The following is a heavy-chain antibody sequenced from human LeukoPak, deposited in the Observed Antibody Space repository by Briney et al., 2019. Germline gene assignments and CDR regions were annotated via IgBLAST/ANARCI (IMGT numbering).Heavy chain of an antibody. CDR3: ARGAYYFDY. CDR2: INSDGSST. CDR1: GFTFSSYW. J-gene: IGHJ4*02. Sequence: GGSLRLSCAASGFTFSSYWMHWVRQAPGKGLVWVSRINSDGSSTRSADSVKGRFTISRDNAKNTLYLQMNSLRAEDTAVFYCARGAYYFDYWGQGNLVTVSS. V-gene: IGHV3-74*01.